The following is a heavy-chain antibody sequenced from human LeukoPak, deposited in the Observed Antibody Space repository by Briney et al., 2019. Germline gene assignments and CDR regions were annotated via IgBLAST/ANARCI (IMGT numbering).Heavy chain of an antibody. CDR2: IYYSGST. D-gene: IGHD3-10*01. Sequence: KASETLSLTCTVSGGSISSSSYYWGWIRQPPGKGLEWIGSIYYSGSTYYNPSLKSRVTISVDTSKNQFSLKLSSVTAAETAVYYRARHAPLTYYHGSGSYPLGLRGQGTLVTVSS. V-gene: IGHV4-39*01. J-gene: IGHJ4*02. CDR1: GGSISSSSYY. CDR3: ARHAPLTYYHGSGSYPLGL.